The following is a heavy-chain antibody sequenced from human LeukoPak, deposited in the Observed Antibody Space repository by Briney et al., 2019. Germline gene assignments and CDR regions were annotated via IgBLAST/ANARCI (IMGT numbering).Heavy chain of an antibody. J-gene: IGHJ4*02. Sequence: GGSLTLSCAASGFTSSAIHWVRQSPGKGLEWLAIISFDGAYRYYADSVKGRFTISRDNSKNTLYLQMNSLRAEDTAVYYCAKPAWGQQLDPLDYWGQGTLVTVSS. CDR2: ISFDGAYR. V-gene: IGHV3-30-3*02. CDR1: GFTSSA. CDR3: AKPAWGQQLDPLDY. D-gene: IGHD6-13*01.